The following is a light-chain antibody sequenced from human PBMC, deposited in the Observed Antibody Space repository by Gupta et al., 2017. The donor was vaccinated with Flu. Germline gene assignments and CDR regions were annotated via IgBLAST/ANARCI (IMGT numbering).Light chain of an antibody. CDR3: QTYDSSMSGYV. CDR2: GES. CDR1: TYNIGAGYD. V-gene: IGLV1-40*01. J-gene: IGLJ1*01. Sequence: TISCSAGTYNIGAGYDVLWYQQLPRTTPNLLIYGESSRRSGVPDRFSGAKSGTSAALAITGLQAEDEADYYCQTYDSSMSGYVFGTGTKVTVL.